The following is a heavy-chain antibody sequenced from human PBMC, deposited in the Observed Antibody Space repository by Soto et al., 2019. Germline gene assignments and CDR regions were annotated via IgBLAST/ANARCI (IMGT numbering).Heavy chain of an antibody. CDR3: ARGVPLLGGTDV. Sequence: QVQLVESGGCVVQPGRSLSDACAASGFTFSSYAMHWVRQAPGKGLEWVAVISYDGSNKYYADSVKGRFTISRDNSKNTLYLQVNSLRAEDTAVYYCARGVPLLGGTDVWGQGTTVTVSS. J-gene: IGHJ6*02. D-gene: IGHD2-2*01. V-gene: IGHV3-30-3*01. CDR2: ISYDGSNK. CDR1: GFTFSSYA.